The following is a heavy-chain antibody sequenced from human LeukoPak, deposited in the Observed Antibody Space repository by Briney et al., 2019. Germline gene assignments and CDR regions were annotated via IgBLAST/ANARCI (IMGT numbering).Heavy chain of an antibody. CDR2: INPSGGST. CDR3: ARDRTPPSLAPAQLGHPSQGTELGLDP. D-gene: IGHD2-2*01. CDR1: GYTFTSYY. J-gene: IGHJ5*02. V-gene: IGHV1-46*03. Sequence: ASVKVSCKASGYTFTSYYMHWVRQAPGQGLEWMGIINPSGGSTSYAQKFQGRVTMTRDTSTSTVYMELSSLRSEDTAVYYCARDRTPPSLAPAQLGHPSQGTELGLDPWGQGTLVTVSS.